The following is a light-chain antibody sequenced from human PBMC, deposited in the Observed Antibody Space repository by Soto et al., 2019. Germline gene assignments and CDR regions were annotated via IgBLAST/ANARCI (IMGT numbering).Light chain of an antibody. CDR1: SSNVASNS. V-gene: IGLV1-44*01. CDR2: NSN. J-gene: IGLJ3*02. CDR3: AAWDDTLKGWV. Sequence: QSVLTQPPSASGTPGQRVTISCSGSSSNVASNSVTWYQQVPGTAPKLLMYNSNQRPSGVPDRFSGSKSGTSASLVISGLQSDDEAAYYCAAWDDTLKGWVFGGGTKLTVL.